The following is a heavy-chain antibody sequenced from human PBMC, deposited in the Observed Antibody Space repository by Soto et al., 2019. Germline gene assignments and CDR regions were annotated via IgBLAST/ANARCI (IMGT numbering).Heavy chain of an antibody. CDR3: AKEYSSSRPYYYGMDV. J-gene: IGHJ6*02. D-gene: IGHD6-6*01. Sequence: GASVKVSCKASGGTFSSYAISWVRQAPGQGLEWMGGIIPIFGAANYAQKFQGRVTITADESTSTAYMELSSLRSEDTAVYYCAKEYSSSRPYYYGMDVWGQGITVTVSS. V-gene: IGHV1-69*13. CDR1: GGTFSSYA. CDR2: IIPIFGAA.